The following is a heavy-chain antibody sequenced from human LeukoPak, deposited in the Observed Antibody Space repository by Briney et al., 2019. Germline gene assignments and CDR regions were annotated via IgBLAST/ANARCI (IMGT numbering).Heavy chain of an antibody. V-gene: IGHV1-8*02. CDR2: MNPNSGNT. J-gene: IGHJ4*02. Sequence: ASVKVSCKASGYTFTSYDINWVRQATGQGLEWMGWMNPNSGNTGYAQKFQGRVTMTTDTSTSTAYMELSSLRSEDTAVYYCARGDGYNDYFDYWGQGTLVTVSS. CDR3: ARGDGYNDYFDY. D-gene: IGHD5-24*01. CDR1: GYTFTSYD.